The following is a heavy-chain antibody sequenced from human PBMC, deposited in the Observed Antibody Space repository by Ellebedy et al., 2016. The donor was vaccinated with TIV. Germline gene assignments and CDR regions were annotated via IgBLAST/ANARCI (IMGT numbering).Heavy chain of an antibody. D-gene: IGHD2/OR15-2a*01. J-gene: IGHJ6*02. CDR3: ARSPKDRFYHGMDV. CDR2: IIGSGGNT. CDR1: GFSFSNFA. Sequence: GGSLRLSCAVSGFSFSNFAMNWVRQAPGKGLEWVTGIIGSGGNTKYVDSVKGRFTISRDNSKNTLFLQMNSLRGEDTAVYYCARSPKDRFYHGMDVWGQGTTVTVSS. V-gene: IGHV3-23*01.